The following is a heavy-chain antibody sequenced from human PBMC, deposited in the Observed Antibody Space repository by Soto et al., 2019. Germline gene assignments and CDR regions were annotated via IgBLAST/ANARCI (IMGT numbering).Heavy chain of an antibody. CDR3: ARAPYYYDSRGYWAY. CDR1: GFTFSSYS. J-gene: IGHJ4*02. V-gene: IGHV3-21*01. Sequence: EVQLVESGGGLVKPGGSLRLSCAASGFTFSSYSMNWVRQAPGEGLEWVSSISSSSSYIYYADSVKGRFTISRDNAKNSLYLQMNSLRAEDTAVYYCARAPYYYDSRGYWAYWGQGTLVTVSS. CDR2: ISSSSSYI. D-gene: IGHD3-22*01.